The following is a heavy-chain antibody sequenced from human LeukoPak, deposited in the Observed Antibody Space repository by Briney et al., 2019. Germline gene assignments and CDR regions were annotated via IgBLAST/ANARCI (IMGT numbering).Heavy chain of an antibody. D-gene: IGHD1-26*01. CDR2: ISAYDGNT. J-gene: IGHJ4*02. CDR3: VQASGSKYGPAISDY. CDR1: GYTFSSYG. V-gene: IGHV1-18*01. Sequence: ASVKVSCKASGYTFSSYGITWVRQAPGQGLEWVGWISAYDGNTKYAEKFQGRVTMTTDTSTSTAYMDLRSLRSDDTAVYYCVQASGSKYGPAISDYWGQGTLVIVSS.